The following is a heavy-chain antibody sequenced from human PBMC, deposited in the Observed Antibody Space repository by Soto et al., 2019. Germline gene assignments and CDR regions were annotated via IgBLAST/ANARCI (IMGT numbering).Heavy chain of an antibody. J-gene: IGHJ6*02. V-gene: IGHV1-2*02. Sequence: ASVKVSCKASGYTFTGYYMHWVRQAPGQGLEWMGWINPNSGGTNYAQKFQGRVTMTRDTSISTAYMELSRLRSDDTAVYYCARDDRQWLALYYYYCGLDVWGQGTTVTVS. CDR2: INPNSGGT. CDR1: GYTFTGYY. D-gene: IGHD6-19*01. CDR3: ARDDRQWLALYYYYCGLDV.